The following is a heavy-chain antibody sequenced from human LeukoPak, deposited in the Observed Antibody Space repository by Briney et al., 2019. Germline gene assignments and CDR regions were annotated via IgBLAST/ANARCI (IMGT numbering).Heavy chain of an antibody. D-gene: IGHD4/OR15-4a*01. CDR3: ARDLDYGEKSEDY. Sequence: ASVKVSCKASGFTFINYYMHWVRQAPGQGLEWLGIINLSGGSTHYPQKFQDRVTMTRDTSTSTVYMELSSLRSEDTAVYYCARDLDYGEKSEDYWGRGTLVTVSS. J-gene: IGHJ4*02. V-gene: IGHV1-46*01. CDR1: GFTFINYY. CDR2: INLSGGST.